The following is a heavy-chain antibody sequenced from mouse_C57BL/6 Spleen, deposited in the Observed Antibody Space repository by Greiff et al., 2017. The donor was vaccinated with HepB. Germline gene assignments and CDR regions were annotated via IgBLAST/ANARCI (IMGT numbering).Heavy chain of an antibody. V-gene: IGHV5-17*01. CDR1: GFTFSDYG. CDR3: ARGRPGYFDY. CDR2: ISSGSSTI. Sequence: EVKVVESGGGLVKPGGSLKLSCAASGFTFSDYGMHWVRQAPEKGLEWVAYISSGSSTIYYADTVKGRFTISRDNAKNTLFLQMTSLRSEDTAMYYCARGRPGYFDYWGQGTTLTVSS. J-gene: IGHJ2*01.